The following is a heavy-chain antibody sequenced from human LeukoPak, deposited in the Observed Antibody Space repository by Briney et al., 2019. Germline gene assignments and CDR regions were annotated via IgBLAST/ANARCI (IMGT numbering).Heavy chain of an antibody. V-gene: IGHV4-59*01. CDR1: GGSISYYY. Sequence: PSETLSLTCTVSGGSISYYYWSWIRQSPGKGLEWIGYVYYSGNTNYNPSLKSRVTISVDTSKNQFSLQLRSVTAADTAVYYCAREDPQTRVPEGMDVWGQGTTVTVSS. CDR3: AREDPQTRVPEGMDV. J-gene: IGHJ6*02. D-gene: IGHD4/OR15-4a*01. CDR2: VYYSGNT.